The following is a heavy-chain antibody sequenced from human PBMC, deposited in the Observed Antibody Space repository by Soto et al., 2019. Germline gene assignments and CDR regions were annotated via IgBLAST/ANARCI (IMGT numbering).Heavy chain of an antibody. CDR1: GFTFITYA. CDR2: ISGSAGST. CDR3: AKTLYCSGGSCYSMGGGMDV. V-gene: IGHV3-23*01. D-gene: IGHD2-15*01. J-gene: IGHJ6*02. Sequence: PGGSLRLSCAASGFTFITYAMSWVRQAPGKGLEWVSAISGSAGSTYYADSVKGRFTISRDNSKNTLYLQMNSLRAEDTAVYYCAKTLYCSGGSCYSMGGGMDVWGQGTTVTVSS.